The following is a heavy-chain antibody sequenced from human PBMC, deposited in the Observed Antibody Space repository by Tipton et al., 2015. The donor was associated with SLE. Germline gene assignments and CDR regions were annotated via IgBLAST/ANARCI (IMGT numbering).Heavy chain of an antibody. CDR1: GGSFSGYY. Sequence: TLSLTCAVYGGSFSGYYWSWIRQPPGKGLEWIGYISYSGSTHYNPSLKSRVTISVDTSKNQFSLKLSSVTAADTAVYYCARHIVVVPEAFDIWGQGTMVTVSS. CDR3: ARHIVVVPEAFDI. CDR2: ISYSGST. V-gene: IGHV4-59*08. J-gene: IGHJ3*02. D-gene: IGHD2-21*01.